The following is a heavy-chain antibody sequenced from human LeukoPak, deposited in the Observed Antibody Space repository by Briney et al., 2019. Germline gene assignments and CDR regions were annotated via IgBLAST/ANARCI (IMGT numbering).Heavy chain of an antibody. CDR3: ATDLVLVPLGATKRMHWFDP. CDR2: INTSSGRT. D-gene: IGHD2-2*01. V-gene: IGHV1-2*02. J-gene: IGHJ5*02. Sequence: ASVKVSCKTSGYTFIGYDLHRVRQAPGQGPEWMGWINTSSGRTNSAQNFQGSDTMTRDTSFSTAYMEVTRLRFDDTAVYYCATDLVLVPLGATKRMHWFDPWGQGTLVTVSS. CDR1: GYTFIGYD.